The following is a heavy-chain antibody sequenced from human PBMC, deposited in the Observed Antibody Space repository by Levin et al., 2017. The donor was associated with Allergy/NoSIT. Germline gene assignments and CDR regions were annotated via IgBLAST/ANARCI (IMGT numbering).Heavy chain of an antibody. J-gene: IGHJ3*02. Sequence: SETLSLTCTVSGGPISSYYWNWIRQTPGKGLEWIGYIYYLGNTNYNPSLKSRVTISLDTSKNQFSLNLSSVTAADTAVYYCAGSNTGGYSGFGIFDIWGQGTMLTVSS. D-gene: IGHD1-26*01. CDR1: GGPISSYY. CDR2: IYYLGNT. CDR3: AGSNTGGYSGFGIFDI. V-gene: IGHV4-59*03.